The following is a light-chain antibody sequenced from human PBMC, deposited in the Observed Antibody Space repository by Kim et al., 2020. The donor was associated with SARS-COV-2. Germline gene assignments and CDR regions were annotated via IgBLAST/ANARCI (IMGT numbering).Light chain of an antibody. CDR2: GAS. CDR1: QSVSSSY. J-gene: IGKJ1*01. V-gene: IGKV3-20*01. Sequence: VSPGERATRSCRASQSVSSSYLAWYQQKPGQAPRLLIYGASSRATGIPDRFSGSGSGTDFTLTSSRLEPEDFAVYYCQQYGSSRTFGQGTKVDIK. CDR3: QQYGSSRT.